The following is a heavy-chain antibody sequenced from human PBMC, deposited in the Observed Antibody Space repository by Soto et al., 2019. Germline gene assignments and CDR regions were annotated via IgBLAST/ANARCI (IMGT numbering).Heavy chain of an antibody. CDR3: AKEATNINNFDY. Sequence: GGSLRLSCAASVFTVDNFEMNWVRQSPGKGLEWISYISSVGSTVNYAASVKGRFTISRDNAKNSLYLQMNGLRAEDTAVYYCAKEATNINNFDYWGQGTLVTVSS. CDR1: VFTVDNFE. CDR2: ISSVGSTV. D-gene: IGHD1-26*01. J-gene: IGHJ4*02. V-gene: IGHV3-48*03.